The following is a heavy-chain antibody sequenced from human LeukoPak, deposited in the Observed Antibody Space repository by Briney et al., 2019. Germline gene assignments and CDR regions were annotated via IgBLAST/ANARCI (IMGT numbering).Heavy chain of an antibody. J-gene: IGHJ4*02. V-gene: IGHV1-2*02. CDR2: TNPNSGGK. Sequence: GASVKASWNAFGYTFSGYYMHWVRQAPGQGLEWMGWTNPNSGGKNYAQKFQGRVTLTRDKSIRTTYMELSTLRSDDTAVYYCARGSQARGPIPNLCHWGPVALVTVSS. CDR1: GYTFSGYY. CDR3: ARGSQARGPIPNLCH. D-gene: IGHD1-14*01.